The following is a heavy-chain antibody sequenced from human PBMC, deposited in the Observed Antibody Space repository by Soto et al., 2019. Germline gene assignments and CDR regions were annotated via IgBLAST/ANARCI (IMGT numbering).Heavy chain of an antibody. CDR3: ARAQYSSSWAAFDY. D-gene: IGHD6-13*01. J-gene: IGHJ4*02. Sequence: KLSETLSLTCTVSGGSIISSSCYWFWIRQPPGKGLEWIGSIYYSGSTYYNPSLKSRVTISVDTSKNQFSLKLSSVTAADTAVYYCARAQYSSSWAAFDYWGQGTLVTVSS. CDR2: IYYSGST. V-gene: IGHV4-39*01. CDR1: GGSIISSSCY.